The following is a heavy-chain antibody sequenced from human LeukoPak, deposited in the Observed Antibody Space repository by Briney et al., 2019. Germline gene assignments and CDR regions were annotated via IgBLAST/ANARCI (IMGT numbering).Heavy chain of an antibody. Sequence: GRSLRLSCAASGFTFSSYAMHWVRQAPGKGLEWVAVISYDGSNKYYADSVKGRFTISRDNSKNTLYLQMNSLRAEDTAVYYCARDPYYDSSGYHDYWGQGTLVTVPS. V-gene: IGHV3-30*04. CDR2: ISYDGSNK. D-gene: IGHD3-22*01. CDR1: GFTFSSYA. CDR3: ARDPYYDSSGYHDY. J-gene: IGHJ4*02.